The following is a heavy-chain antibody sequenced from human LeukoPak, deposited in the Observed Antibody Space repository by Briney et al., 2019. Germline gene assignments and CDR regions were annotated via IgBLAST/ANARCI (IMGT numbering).Heavy chain of an antibody. V-gene: IGHV1-46*01. CDR1: GYTLTNYY. CDR2: INPSGGST. Sequence: ASVKVSCKASGYTLTNYYMHWVRQAPGQGLEWMGIINPSGGSTNYAQKFQGRVTLTRDTSTSTVYMELSSLRSEDTAVYYCARDTRLLDFDAFDIWGQGTMVTVSS. D-gene: IGHD3-3*01. J-gene: IGHJ3*02. CDR3: ARDTRLLDFDAFDI.